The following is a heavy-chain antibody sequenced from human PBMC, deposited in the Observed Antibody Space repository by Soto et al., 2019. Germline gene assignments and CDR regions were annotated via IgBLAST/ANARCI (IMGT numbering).Heavy chain of an antibody. CDR1: SSSISRSSYL. V-gene: IGHV4-39*01. CDR2: IYYSGST. CDR3: ARVLRDYPFYYYYMDV. J-gene: IGHJ6*03. Sequence: SENLSLTCAVSSSSISRSSYLWAWIRQPPGKGLEWIGNIYYSGSTFYNPSLKSRVTISVDTSKNQFSLKLSSVTAADTAVYYCARVLRDYPFYYYYMDVWGKGTTVTVSS. D-gene: IGHD3-10*01.